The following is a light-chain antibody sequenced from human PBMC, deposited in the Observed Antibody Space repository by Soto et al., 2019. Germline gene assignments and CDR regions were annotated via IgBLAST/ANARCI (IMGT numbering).Light chain of an antibody. CDR3: HHYTRSPIFT. J-gene: IGKJ3*01. CDR2: GAS. V-gene: IGKV3-20*01. CDR1: QSVADNH. Sequence: EVVLTQSPGTLSLSAGERATLSCRASQSVADNHLAWYQQKPGQAPRLLIYGASTRAAGIPDRFSGSGSGTDFTLTISRLEPEDFGVYFCHHYTRSPIFTFGPGTTVD.